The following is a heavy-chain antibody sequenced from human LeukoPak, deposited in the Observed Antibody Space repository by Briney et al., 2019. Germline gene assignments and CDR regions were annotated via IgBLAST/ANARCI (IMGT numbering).Heavy chain of an antibody. J-gene: IGHJ4*02. CDR2: FDPEDGET. V-gene: IGHV1-24*01. CDR1: GYTLTELS. Sequence: ASVKVSCEVSGYTLTELSMHWVRQAPGKGLEWMGGFDPEDGETIYAQKFQGRVTMTEDTSTDTAYMELSSLRSEDTAVYYCATVPYGDYVPLFDYWGQGTLVTVPS. CDR3: ATVPYGDYVPLFDY. D-gene: IGHD4-17*01.